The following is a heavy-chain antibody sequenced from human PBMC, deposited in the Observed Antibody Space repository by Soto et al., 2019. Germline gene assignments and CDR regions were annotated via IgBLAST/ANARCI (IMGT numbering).Heavy chain of an antibody. V-gene: IGHV4-61*08. J-gene: IGHJ3*02. D-gene: IGHD6-19*01. CDR2: IYYSGST. CDR3: ARVPWQWLGGYAFDI. CDR1: GGSISSGDYY. Sequence: SETLSLTCTVSGGSISSGDYYWSWIRQPPGKGLEWIGYIYYSGSTNYNPSLKSRATISVDTSKNQFTLKLSSVTAADTAVYYCARVPWQWLGGYAFDIWGQGTMVTVSS.